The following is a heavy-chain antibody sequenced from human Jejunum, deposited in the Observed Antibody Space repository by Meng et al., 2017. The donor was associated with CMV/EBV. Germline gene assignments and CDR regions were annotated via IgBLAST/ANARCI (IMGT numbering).Heavy chain of an antibody. V-gene: IGHV4-30-4*08. Sequence: QVLTRTGGLRQWHPHHIRALTSLPSGGIVGSRYYYRTVVPQPPGKGLGLVVNIHDPGSTYLNTSLQSRVDLSLSTSRNHFSLTLSSVTAEDTAVYFCARGSIFVSFDSWGQGTLVTVS. CDR3: ARGSIFVSFDS. CDR2: IHDPGST. D-gene: IGHD3-3*01. J-gene: IGHJ4*02. CDR1: GGIVGSRYYY.